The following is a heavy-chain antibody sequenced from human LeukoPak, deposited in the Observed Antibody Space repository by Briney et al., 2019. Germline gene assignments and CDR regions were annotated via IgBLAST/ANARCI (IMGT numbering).Heavy chain of an antibody. Sequence: SVKVSCTASGGTFSSYAVSWVRQAPGQGLEWMGGIIPIFGTANYAQKFQGRVTITTDESTSTAYMELSSLRSENTAVYYCARDSTARQYYYYMDVWGKGTTVTVSS. J-gene: IGHJ6*03. CDR1: GGTFSSYA. CDR2: IIPIFGTA. V-gene: IGHV1-69*05. D-gene: IGHD6-6*01. CDR3: ARDSTARQYYYYMDV.